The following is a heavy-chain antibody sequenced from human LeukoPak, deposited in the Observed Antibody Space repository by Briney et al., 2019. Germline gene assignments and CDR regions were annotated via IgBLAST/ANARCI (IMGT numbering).Heavy chain of an antibody. J-gene: IGHJ3*02. D-gene: IGHD2-15*01. CDR2: ISAYNGNT. CDR1: GYTFTNYG. CDR3: AREDCSGGSCYSLSLTPVFHVFDI. Sequence: VASVKVSCKASGYTFTNYGISWVRQAPGQGLEWMGWISAYNGNTNYAQKLQGRVTMTTDTSTSTDYMNLRSLRSDDTAVYYCAREDCSGGSCYSLSLTPVFHVFDIWGQGTMVTVSS. V-gene: IGHV1-18*01.